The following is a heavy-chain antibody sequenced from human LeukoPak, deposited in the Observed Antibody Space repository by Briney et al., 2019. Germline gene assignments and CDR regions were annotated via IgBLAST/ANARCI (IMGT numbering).Heavy chain of an antibody. D-gene: IGHD3-16*02. Sequence: ASVKVSCKTSGYTFTNYAMNWVRQAPGQGLEWMGWINPNTGNPTYAQGFTGRFVFSLDTSVTTTYLQISGLKAEDTAVYYCARAYQRLGGLSFPDSWGQGTLVAVSS. CDR1: GYTFTNYA. V-gene: IGHV7-4-1*02. CDR2: INPNTGNP. J-gene: IGHJ5*01. CDR3: ARAYQRLGGLSFPDS.